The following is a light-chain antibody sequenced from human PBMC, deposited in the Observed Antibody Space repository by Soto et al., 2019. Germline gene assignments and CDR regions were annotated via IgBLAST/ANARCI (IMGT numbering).Light chain of an antibody. J-gene: IGKJ5*01. Sequence: DIKMTQSPSSLSAFIGDRVTITGRASQGIRGWLAWYHLTPGKAPKLLIYKASSLESGVPSRFSGSGSGTEFTLTISRLQPDDFATYYCQQYNGYRWTFGQGTRLEIK. CDR1: QGIRGW. CDR3: QQYNGYRWT. V-gene: IGKV1-5*03. CDR2: KAS.